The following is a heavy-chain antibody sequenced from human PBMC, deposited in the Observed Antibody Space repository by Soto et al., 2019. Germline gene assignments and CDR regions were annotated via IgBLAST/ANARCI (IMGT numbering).Heavy chain of an antibody. D-gene: IGHD2-15*01. CDR3: ARAFSYCSGGSCYSTYYYYYMDV. CDR2: ISSSGSTI. V-gene: IGHV3-11*01. CDR1: GFTFSDYY. Sequence: GGSLRLSCAASGFTFSDYYMSWIRQAPGKGLEWVSYISSSGSTIYYADSVKGRFTISRDNAKNSLYLQMNSLRAEDTAVYYCARAFSYCSGGSCYSTYYYYYMDVWGKGTTVTVSS. J-gene: IGHJ6*03.